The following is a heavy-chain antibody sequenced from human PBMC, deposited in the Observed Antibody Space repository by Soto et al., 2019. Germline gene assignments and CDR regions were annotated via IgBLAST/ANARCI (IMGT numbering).Heavy chain of an antibody. V-gene: IGHV3-21*01. D-gene: IGHD4-4*01. CDR3: ARGAVKTTVTSDTFDI. CDR2: ISSSASYM. J-gene: IGHJ3*02. CDR1: GFTFSRCD. Sequence: GGSLRLSCATSGFTFSRCDMNWVRQAPGKGLEWVSFISSSASYMHYADSVKGRFTISRDNSKKSLYLQMNSLRADDTAVYYCARGAVKTTVTSDTFDIWGQGTMVTVSS.